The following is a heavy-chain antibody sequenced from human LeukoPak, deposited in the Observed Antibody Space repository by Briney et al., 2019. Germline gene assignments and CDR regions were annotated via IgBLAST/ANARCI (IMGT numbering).Heavy chain of an antibody. D-gene: IGHD6-19*01. CDR2: IYSGGST. Sequence: GGSLRLSCAASGFTVSSNYMSWVRQAPGKGLEWVSVIYSGGSTYYADSVKGRFTISRDNSKNTLYLQMNSLRAEDTAVYYCAKDWDSSGWYTLDYWGQGTLVTVSS. J-gene: IGHJ4*02. V-gene: IGHV3-53*01. CDR3: AKDWDSSGWYTLDY. CDR1: GFTVSSNY.